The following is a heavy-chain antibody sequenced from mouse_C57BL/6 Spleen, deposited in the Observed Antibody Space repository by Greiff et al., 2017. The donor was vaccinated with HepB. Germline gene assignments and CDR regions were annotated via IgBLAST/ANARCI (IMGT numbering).Heavy chain of an antibody. Sequence: VQRVESGAELVRPGTSVKVSCKASGYAFTNYLIEWVKQRPGQGLEWIGVINPGSGGTNYNEKFKGKATLTADKSSSTAYMQLSSLTSEDSAVYFCARSHDYDYWGQGTTLTVSS. J-gene: IGHJ2*01. V-gene: IGHV1-54*01. CDR1: GYAFTNYL. CDR3: ARSHDYDY. CDR2: INPGSGGT. D-gene: IGHD2-4*01.